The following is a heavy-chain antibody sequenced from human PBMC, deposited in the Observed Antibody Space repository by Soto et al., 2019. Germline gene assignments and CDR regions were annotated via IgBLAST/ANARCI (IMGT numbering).Heavy chain of an antibody. D-gene: IGHD3-22*01. CDR1: GCSMSSSRPY. CDR2: IFYSGST. Sequence: QLQLQESGPGLVKASETLSLTCNVSGCSMSSSRPYWAWIRQPPGKGMGWIANIFYSGSTYYNPSLANRGTLSVDKSKNQASLLISSVTAADTAVYYCARQPTTASSGLWFAPWGQGTLVTVSS. CDR3: ARQPTTASSGLWFAP. J-gene: IGHJ5*02. V-gene: IGHV4-39*01.